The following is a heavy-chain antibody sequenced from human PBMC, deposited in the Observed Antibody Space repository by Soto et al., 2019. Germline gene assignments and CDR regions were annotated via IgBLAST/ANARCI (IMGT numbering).Heavy chain of an antibody. CDR3: AKDPIVRSSSWYVSVPRIPNWFDP. CDR2: ISGSGGST. Sequence: GGSLRLSCAASGFTFSSYAMSWVRQAPGKGLEWVSAISGSGGSTYYADSVKGRFTISRDNSKNTLYLQMNSLRAEDTAVYYCAKDPIVRSSSWYVSVPRIPNWFDPWGQGTLVTVSS. D-gene: IGHD6-13*01. V-gene: IGHV3-23*01. CDR1: GFTFSSYA. J-gene: IGHJ5*02.